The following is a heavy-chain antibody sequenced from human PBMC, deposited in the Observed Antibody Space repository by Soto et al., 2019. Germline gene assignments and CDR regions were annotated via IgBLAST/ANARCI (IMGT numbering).Heavy chain of an antibody. CDR1: GFTFSIYD. CDR3: VKLSDY. V-gene: IGHV3-64D*06. Sequence: GGSLRLSCSASGFTFSIYDVHWVRQAPGKGLEFVAGISPNGHSTYYADSVKGRSTISRDNSMNTLYLRMSSLRPEDTALYYCVKLSDYWGQGTLVTVSA. CDR2: ISPNGHST. J-gene: IGHJ4*02.